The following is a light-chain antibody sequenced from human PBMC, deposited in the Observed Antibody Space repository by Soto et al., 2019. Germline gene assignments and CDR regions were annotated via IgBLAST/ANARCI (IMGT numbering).Light chain of an antibody. V-gene: IGKV1-5*01. CDR2: DVS. CDR3: QQYNSYPWT. Sequence: DIQMTQSPSTVSAYVGDSVTITCRASQSITTWLAWYQQRPGKAPKLLIYDVSSLQSGVPSRFSGSGSGTEFTLIISSLQPDDFATYYCQQYNSYPWTFGQGTKVDIK. J-gene: IGKJ1*01. CDR1: QSITTW.